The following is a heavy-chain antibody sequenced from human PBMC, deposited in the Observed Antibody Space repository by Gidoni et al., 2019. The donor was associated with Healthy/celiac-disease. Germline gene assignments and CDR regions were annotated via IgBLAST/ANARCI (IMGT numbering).Heavy chain of an antibody. CDR3: ASLRGRIAAAGK. D-gene: IGHD6-13*01. V-gene: IGHV4-34*01. J-gene: IGHJ4*02. CDR2: INHSGST. Sequence: QVQLQQWGAGLLKPSETLSLTCAVYGGSFSGYYWSWIRQPPGKGLEWIGEINHSGSTNYNPSLKSRVTISVDTSKNQCSLKLSSVTAADTAVYYCASLRGRIAAAGKWGQGTLVTVSS. CDR1: GGSFSGYY.